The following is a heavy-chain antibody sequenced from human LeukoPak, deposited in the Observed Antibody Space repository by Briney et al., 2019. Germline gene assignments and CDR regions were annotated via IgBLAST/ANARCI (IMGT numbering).Heavy chain of an antibody. CDR2: ISSSSSYI. J-gene: IGHJ4*02. D-gene: IGHD3-10*01. V-gene: IGHV3-21*01. Sequence: KPGGSLRLSCAASGFTFSSYSMNWVRQAPGKGLEWVSSISSSSSYIYYADSVKGRFTISRDNAKNSLYLQMNSLRAEDTAVYYCARDILLWFGEPRGYFDYWGQGTLVTVSS. CDR1: GFTFSSYS. CDR3: ARDILLWFGEPRGYFDY.